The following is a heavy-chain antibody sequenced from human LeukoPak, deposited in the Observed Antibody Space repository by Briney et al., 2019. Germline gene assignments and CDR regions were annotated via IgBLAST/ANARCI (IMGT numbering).Heavy chain of an antibody. Sequence: GGSLRLSCAASGFTFSSYAMSWVRQAPGKGLEWVANIKQDGSEKYYVDSVKGRFTISRDNAKNSLYLQMNSLRAEDTAVYYCARVDSSSWYISYYYYYYMDVWGKGTTVTISS. CDR1: GFTFSSYA. V-gene: IGHV3-7*01. J-gene: IGHJ6*03. D-gene: IGHD6-13*01. CDR2: IKQDGSEK. CDR3: ARVDSSSWYISYYYYYYMDV.